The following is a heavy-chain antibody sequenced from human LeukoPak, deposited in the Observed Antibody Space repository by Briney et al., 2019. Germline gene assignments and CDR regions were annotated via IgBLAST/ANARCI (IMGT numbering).Heavy chain of an antibody. D-gene: IGHD2-8*01. Sequence: GGSLRPSCAASGFKFDDYGMSWVRHAPGKGLEWVSGISWNGGNTGYADSVKGRFTISRDNAKNSLFLQVNSLRADDTAFYYCAREGIYCVNGVCYLDYWGQGTLVTVSS. CDR2: ISWNGGNT. CDR3: AREGIYCVNGVCYLDY. V-gene: IGHV3-20*04. J-gene: IGHJ4*02. CDR1: GFKFDDYG.